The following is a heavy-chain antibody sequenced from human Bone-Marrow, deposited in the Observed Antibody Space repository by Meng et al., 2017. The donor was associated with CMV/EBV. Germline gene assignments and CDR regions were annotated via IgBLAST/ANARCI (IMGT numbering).Heavy chain of an antibody. CDR1: GFTFSSYR. Sequence: GGSLRLSCAASGFTFSSYRMSWVRQAPGKGLEWVANIKQDGSEKYYVDSVKGRFTISRDNAKNSLYLQMNSLRSEDTAVYYCARGGADGVVVPAATNWFDPWGQGTLVTVSS. J-gene: IGHJ5*02. V-gene: IGHV3-7*03. CDR2: IKQDGSEK. CDR3: ARGGADGVVVPAATNWFDP. D-gene: IGHD2-2*01.